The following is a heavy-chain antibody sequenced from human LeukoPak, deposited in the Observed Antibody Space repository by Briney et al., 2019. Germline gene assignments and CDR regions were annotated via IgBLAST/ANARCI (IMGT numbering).Heavy chain of an antibody. Sequence: SETLSLTCTVSGDSITSSSYYWGWIRQPPGKGLEWIGSIYYSGSTYYTPSLKSRVIISVDTSKNQFSLKLSSVTAADTAVYYCASPTVVGATSDYWGQGTLVTVSS. J-gene: IGHJ4*02. CDR1: GDSITSSSYY. D-gene: IGHD1-26*01. CDR2: IYYSGST. CDR3: ASPTVVGATSDY. V-gene: IGHV4-39*07.